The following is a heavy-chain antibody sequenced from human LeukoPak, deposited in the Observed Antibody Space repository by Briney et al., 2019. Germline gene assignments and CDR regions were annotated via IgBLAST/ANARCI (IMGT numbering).Heavy chain of an antibody. V-gene: IGHV4-39*07. CDR2: IYHTGST. D-gene: IGHD3-10*01. CDR3: ARDIRFGEFMDYYFDY. Sequence: PSETLSLTCTVSGGSISSGTYYWGWIRQSPGKGLEWIGSIYHTGSTYYNPSFKSRVTMSVDTSKNQFSLKLSSVTAADTAVYYCARDIRFGEFMDYYFDYWGQGTLVTVSS. J-gene: IGHJ4*02. CDR1: GGSISSGTYY.